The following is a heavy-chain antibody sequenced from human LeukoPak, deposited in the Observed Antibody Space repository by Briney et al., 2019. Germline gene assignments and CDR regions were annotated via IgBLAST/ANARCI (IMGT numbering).Heavy chain of an antibody. J-gene: IGHJ6*02. CDR1: GFTFSSYG. CDR3: AKDSTAYYYGMDV. CDR2: ISYDGSNK. Sequence: GRSLRLSCAASGFTFSSYGMHWVRQAPGKGLEWVAVISYDGSNKYYADSVKGRFTISRDNSKSTLYLQMNSLRAEDTAVYYCAKDSTAYYYGMDVWGQGTTVTVSS. D-gene: IGHD2-21*02. V-gene: IGHV3-30*18.